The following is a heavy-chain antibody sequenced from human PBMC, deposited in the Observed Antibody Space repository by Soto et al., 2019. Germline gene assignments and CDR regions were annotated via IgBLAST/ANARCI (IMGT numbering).Heavy chain of an antibody. CDR1: GGSISSSSYY. CDR3: ASGGRIERIAVAGTHVHDAFDI. CDR2: IYYSGST. J-gene: IGHJ3*02. V-gene: IGHV4-39*01. D-gene: IGHD6-19*01. Sequence: QLQLQESGPGLVKPSETLSLTCTVSGGSISSSSYYWGWIRQPPGKGLEWIGSIYYSGSTYYNPSLKSRVTISVDTSKNQFSLKLSSVTAADTAVYYCASGGRIERIAVAGTHVHDAFDIWGQGTMVTVSS.